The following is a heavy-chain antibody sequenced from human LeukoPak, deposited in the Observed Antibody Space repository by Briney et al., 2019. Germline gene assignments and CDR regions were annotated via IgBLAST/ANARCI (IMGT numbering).Heavy chain of an antibody. CDR2: IKQDGSEK. V-gene: IGHV3-7*03. CDR1: GFTFSSYW. Sequence: GGSLRLSCAASGFTFSSYWMSWVRQAPGKGLEWVANIKQDGSEKYYVDSVKGRFTISRDNAKNSLYLQMNSLRAEDMALYYCAKGSWVYSSGWYYFDYWGQGTLVTVSS. CDR3: AKGSWVYSSGWYYFDY. J-gene: IGHJ4*02. D-gene: IGHD6-19*01.